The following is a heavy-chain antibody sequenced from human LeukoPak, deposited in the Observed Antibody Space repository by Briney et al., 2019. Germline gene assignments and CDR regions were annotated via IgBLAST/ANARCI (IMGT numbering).Heavy chain of an antibody. D-gene: IGHD1-1*01. J-gene: IGHJ4*02. V-gene: IGHV5-51*01. CDR3: AREQQLVLFDY. Sequence: GESLKISCKGSGYNFDNYWIAWVRQVPGQGLEWMGIIFPGDSNTRYSPSFQGQVTISADKSINTAYLQWSSLKASDTAIYYCAREQQLVLFDYWGQGALVTVSS. CDR1: GYNFDNYW. CDR2: IFPGDSNT.